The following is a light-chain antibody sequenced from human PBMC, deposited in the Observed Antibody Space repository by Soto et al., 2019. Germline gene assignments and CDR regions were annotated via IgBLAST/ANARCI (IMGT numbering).Light chain of an antibody. J-gene: IGKJ1*01. CDR2: KAS. CDR3: LQYNSYPWT. Sequence: DIQMTQSPSTLSASVGDRVTIPCRASQSISSWLSWYQQEPGKPPKLLIYKASSLESGVPSRFGGSGSGTEFTLTISSLQPDDFATYYCLQYNSYPWTFGQGTKVDIK. V-gene: IGKV1-5*03. CDR1: QSISSW.